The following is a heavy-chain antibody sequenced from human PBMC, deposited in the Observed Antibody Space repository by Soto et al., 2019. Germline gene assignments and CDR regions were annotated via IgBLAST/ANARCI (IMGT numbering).Heavy chain of an antibody. CDR1: GGTFSSYA. J-gene: IGHJ3*02. V-gene: IGHV1-69*01. CDR3: AVLTHFEYSSSSGQDDAFDI. D-gene: IGHD6-6*01. CDR2: IIPIFGTA. Sequence: QVQLVQSGAEVQKPGSSVKVSCKASGGTFSSYAISWVRQAPVQGLEWMGGIIPIFGTANYAQKFQGRVTITAEESTSTAYMELSSLRSEDTAVYYCAVLTHFEYSSSSGQDDAFDIWGQGTMVTVSS.